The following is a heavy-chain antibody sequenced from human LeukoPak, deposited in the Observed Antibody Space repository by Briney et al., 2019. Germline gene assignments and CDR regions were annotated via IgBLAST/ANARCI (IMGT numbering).Heavy chain of an antibody. Sequence: PGGSLRLSCAASGFTFSSYEMNWVRQAPGKGLEWVSYISSSGSTIYYAESVKGRFTMSRDNAKNSLYLQMNSLRAEDTAVYYCARDVGQWRVRGYLDYWGQGTLVTVSS. CDR2: ISSSGSTI. V-gene: IGHV3-48*03. CDR3: ARDVGQWRVRGYLDY. J-gene: IGHJ4*02. D-gene: IGHD6-19*01. CDR1: GFTFSSYE.